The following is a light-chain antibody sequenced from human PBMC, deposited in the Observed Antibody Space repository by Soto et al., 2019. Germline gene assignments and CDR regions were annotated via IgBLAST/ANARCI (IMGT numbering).Light chain of an antibody. J-gene: IGKJ2*01. CDR3: QQYGTSPHT. CDR2: GAS. CDR1: QSVNSNY. V-gene: IGKV3-20*01. Sequence: EIVLTQSPGTLSLSPGERATLSCRASQSVNSNYLAWYQQKPGQVPRPLIYGASIRAAGVPDRLSGSGSGTDFTLTTSRLEPEDYAVYYWQQYGTSPHTCGQGTKLEIK.